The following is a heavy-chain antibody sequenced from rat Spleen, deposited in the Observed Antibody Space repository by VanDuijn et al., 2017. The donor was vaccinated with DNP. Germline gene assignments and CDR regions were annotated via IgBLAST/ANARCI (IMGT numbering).Heavy chain of an antibody. V-gene: IGHV5-22*01. CDR3: ARLLAGRSYYFDY. J-gene: IGHJ2*01. CDR2: ITNGGSST. CDR1: GFTFRDFY. D-gene: IGHD2-7*01. Sequence: EVQLGESGGGLVQPGGSLRLSCVASGFTFRDFYMARVRPAPKKGLEWVASITNGGSSTYYGDSVKGRFTMSRDNAKSTLYLQMNSLRSEDTATYYCARLLAGRSYYFDYWGQGVMVTVSS.